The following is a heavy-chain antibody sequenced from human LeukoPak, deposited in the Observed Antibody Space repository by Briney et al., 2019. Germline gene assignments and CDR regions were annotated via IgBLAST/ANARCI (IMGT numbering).Heavy chain of an antibody. CDR1: GLTFSRFA. Sequence: GGSLRLSCSASGLTFSRFAMTWVRQLPGKGLDWVSSISGNGQQTYYADSVKGRFSVSRDNSKNILYLRMDSLRADDSALYYCAKDANYYDSSGYLIPFDYWGQGTLVTVSS. J-gene: IGHJ4*02. D-gene: IGHD3-22*01. CDR2: ISGNGQQT. CDR3: AKDANYYDSSGYLIPFDY. V-gene: IGHV3-23*01.